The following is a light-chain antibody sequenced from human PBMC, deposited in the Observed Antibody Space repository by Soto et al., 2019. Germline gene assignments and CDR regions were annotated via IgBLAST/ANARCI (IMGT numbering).Light chain of an antibody. V-gene: IGKV4-1*01. CDR1: QNILYRSNNKNY. J-gene: IGKJ5*01. CDR3: QQARSFPVT. Sequence: DIVMTQSPDSLAVALGERATINCKSSQNILYRSNNKNYLSWYQQKPRQPPKLLIYWASTRESGVPDRFSGSGSGTDFTLTITSLQSEDFATYYCQQARSFPVTFGQGTRLEI. CDR2: WAS.